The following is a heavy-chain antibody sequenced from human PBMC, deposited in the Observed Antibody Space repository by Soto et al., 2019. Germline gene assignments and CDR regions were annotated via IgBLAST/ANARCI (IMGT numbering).Heavy chain of an antibody. V-gene: IGHV3-30*18. J-gene: IGHJ4*02. CDR1: GFTFSSYG. CDR2: ISDDGSNK. CDR3: ANTGAAAGTWDY. D-gene: IGHD6-13*01. Sequence: QVQLVESGGGVVQPGRSLRLSCAASGFTFSSYGMHWVRQAPGKGLEWVAVISDDGSNKYYADSVKGRFTISRDNSKNTLYLQMNNLRGEDTAVYYCANTGAAAGTWDYWGRGTLVTVSS.